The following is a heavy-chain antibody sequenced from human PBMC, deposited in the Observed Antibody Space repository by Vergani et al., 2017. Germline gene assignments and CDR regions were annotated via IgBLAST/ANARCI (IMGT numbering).Heavy chain of an antibody. D-gene: IGHD3-10*01. CDR2: RIPTLGTA. Sequence: QVQLVQSGAEGKKPGSWVKVSCKASGGTFRSYAISWVGQAPGKGLEGMGRRIPTLGTANYAQKFQGRVTITADESTSTAYMELSSLRSEDTAVYYCAMPRANYYGSGSYLRQEEGYWGQGTLVTVSS. V-gene: IGHV1-69*18. CDR3: AMPRANYYGSGSYLRQEEGY. CDR1: GGTFRSYA. J-gene: IGHJ4*02.